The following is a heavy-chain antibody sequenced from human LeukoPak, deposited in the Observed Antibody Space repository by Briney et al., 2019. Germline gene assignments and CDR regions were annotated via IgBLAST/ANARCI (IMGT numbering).Heavy chain of an antibody. CDR3: AKQGGGSGSTNYFDY. V-gene: IGHV3-23*01. J-gene: IGHJ4*02. Sequence: GGSLRLSCAASGFIFSNYAMSWVRQAPGKGLEWVSAISGSGGSTYYADSVKGRFTISRDNSKNTLYPQMNSLRAEDTAVYYCAKQGGGSGSTNYFDYWGQGTLVTVSS. CDR2: ISGSGGST. D-gene: IGHD3-10*01. CDR1: GFIFSNYA.